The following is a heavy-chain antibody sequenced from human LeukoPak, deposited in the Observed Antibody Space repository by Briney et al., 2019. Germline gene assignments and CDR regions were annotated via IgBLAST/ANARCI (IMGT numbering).Heavy chain of an antibody. Sequence: GGSLRLSCVASGXTFHDYAMHWVRQAPGKGLEWVSLISADGGSTFYADSVRGRFSISRDNSKNSLYLQMNSLRTEDTAMYYCAEESGKFDYWGQGTLVAVSS. CDR2: ISADGGST. V-gene: IGHV3-43*02. CDR3: AEESGKFDY. J-gene: IGHJ4*02. CDR1: GXTFHDYA.